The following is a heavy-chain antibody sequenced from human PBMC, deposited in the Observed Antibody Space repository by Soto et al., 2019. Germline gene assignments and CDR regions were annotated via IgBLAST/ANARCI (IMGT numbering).Heavy chain of an antibody. CDR3: ARDHFYDSSGSGHY. Sequence: SVKVSCKASGGTFSSYAISWVRQAPGQGLEWMGGIIPIFGTANYAQKFQGRVTITADESTSTAYMELSSLRSEDTAVYYCARDHFYDSSGSGHYWGQGTMVTVYS. D-gene: IGHD3-22*01. J-gene: IGHJ4*02. CDR2: IIPIFGTA. CDR1: GGTFSSYA. V-gene: IGHV1-69*13.